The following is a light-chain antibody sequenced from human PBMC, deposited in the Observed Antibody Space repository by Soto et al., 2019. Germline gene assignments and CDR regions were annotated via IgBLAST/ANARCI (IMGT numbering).Light chain of an antibody. J-gene: IGKJ1*01. CDR3: QQYNNCPGT. CDR1: QSVSRN. Sequence: EIVMTQSPATLSVSPGERATLSCRASQSVSRNLAWYQQKPGQAPRLLIYGASTRATGIPARFSGSGSGTEFTLTISSLQSEDFAVYYCQQYNNCPGTFGQGTKVEI. CDR2: GAS. V-gene: IGKV3-15*01.